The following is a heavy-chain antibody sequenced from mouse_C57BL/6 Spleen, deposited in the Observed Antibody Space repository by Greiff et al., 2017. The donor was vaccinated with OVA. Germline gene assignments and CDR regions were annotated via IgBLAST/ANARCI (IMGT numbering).Heavy chain of an antibody. CDR2: INPYNGGT. CDR1: GYTFTDYY. D-gene: IGHD1-1*01. Sequence: EVQLQQSGPVLVKPGASVKMSCKASGYTFTDYYMNWVKQSHGKSLEWIGVINPYNGGTSYNQKFKGKATLTVDKSSSTAYMELNSLTSEDSAVYYCARGGTLYGSLDYWGQGTTLTVSS. J-gene: IGHJ2*01. V-gene: IGHV1-19*01. CDR3: ARGGTLYGSLDY.